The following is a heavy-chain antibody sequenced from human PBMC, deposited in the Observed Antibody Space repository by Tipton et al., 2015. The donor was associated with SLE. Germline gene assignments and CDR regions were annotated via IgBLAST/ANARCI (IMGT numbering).Heavy chain of an antibody. D-gene: IGHD3-9*01. Sequence: LRLSCTVSGGSISSYYWSWIRQPPGKGLEWIGYIYYSGSTNYNPSLKSRVTMSVDTSKNQFSLKLSSVTAADTAVYYCARDYDILTGLGNYWGQGTLVTVSS. CDR1: GGSISSYY. CDR3: ARDYDILTGLGNY. CDR2: IYYSGST. V-gene: IGHV4-59*12. J-gene: IGHJ4*02.